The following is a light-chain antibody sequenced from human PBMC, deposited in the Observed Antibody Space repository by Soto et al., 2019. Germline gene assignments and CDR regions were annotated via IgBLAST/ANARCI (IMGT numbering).Light chain of an antibody. CDR2: GVS. CDR3: QQYGSSPLIT. V-gene: IGKV3-20*01. J-gene: IGKJ5*01. Sequence: EVVLTQSPGTLSLSTGERATLSCRASQSFSSTYLAWYQQKPGQAPKFLIYGVSSRATGIPDRFSGSGSGTDFTLTISRLEPEDFAVYHCQQYGSSPLITFGQGTRLEIK. CDR1: QSFSSTY.